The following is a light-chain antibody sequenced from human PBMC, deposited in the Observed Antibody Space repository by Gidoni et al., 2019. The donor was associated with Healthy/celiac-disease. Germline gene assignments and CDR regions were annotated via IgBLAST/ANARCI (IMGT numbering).Light chain of an antibody. J-gene: IGLJ2*01. Sequence: HSVLTPPPSVPAAPGQSVTISCPGRSSNIGAGYDVHWYQHPPGTAPQLLIYDNSHRPSGVPDRFSGSKAGTSAPLTIAGLQAEDDADYCCQSYDSSLSGVVFGGGTKLTVL. CDR2: DNS. CDR3: QSYDSSLSGVV. CDR1: SSNIGAGYD. V-gene: IGLV1-40*01.